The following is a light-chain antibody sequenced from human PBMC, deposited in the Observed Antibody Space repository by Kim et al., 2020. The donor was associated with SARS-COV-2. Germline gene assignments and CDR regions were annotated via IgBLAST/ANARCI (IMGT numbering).Light chain of an antibody. J-gene: IGLJ3*02. CDR2: QTK. CDR3: AAWDDRLNGWV. V-gene: IGLV1-44*01. CDR1: NSNSGNNP. Sequence: GQRVTIYCSGSNSNSGNNPVNWYEQIPGRAPKLLIFQTKQRPSGVPARFSGSKSGTSASLAISGLRSEDEADYHCAAWDDRLNGWVFGGGTKLTVL.